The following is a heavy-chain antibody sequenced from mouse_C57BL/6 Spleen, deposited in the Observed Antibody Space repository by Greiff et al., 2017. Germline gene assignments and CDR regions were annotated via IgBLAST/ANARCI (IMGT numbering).Heavy chain of an antibody. CDR2: ISSGSSTI. CDR3: AREVDYYAMDY. Sequence: EVQLVESGGGLVKPGGSLKLSCAASGFTFSDYGMHWVRQAPEKGLEWVAYISSGSSTIYYADTVKGRLTISRDNAKNTLFLQMTSLRSEDTAMYYCAREVDYYAMDYWGQGTSVTVSS. J-gene: IGHJ4*01. V-gene: IGHV5-17*01. CDR1: GFTFSDYG. D-gene: IGHD1-3*01.